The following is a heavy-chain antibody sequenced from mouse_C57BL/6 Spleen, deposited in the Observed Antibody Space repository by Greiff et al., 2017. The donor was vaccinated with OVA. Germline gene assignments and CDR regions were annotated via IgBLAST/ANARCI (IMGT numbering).Heavy chain of an antibody. CDR1: GYSFTGYY. J-gene: IGHJ3*01. V-gene: IGHV1-42*01. CDR3: ARQGYEYDEFAY. Sequence: EVQLQQSGPELVKPGASVKISCKASGYSFTGYYMNWVKQSPEKSLEWIGEINPSTGGTTYNQKFKAKATLTVDKSSSTAYMQLKSLTSEDSAVYYCARQGYEYDEFAYWGQGTLVTVSA. D-gene: IGHD2-4*01. CDR2: INPSTGGT.